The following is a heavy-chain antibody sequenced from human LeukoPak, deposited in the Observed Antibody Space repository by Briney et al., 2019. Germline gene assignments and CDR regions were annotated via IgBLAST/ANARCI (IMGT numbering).Heavy chain of an antibody. Sequence: GGSLRLSCAASGFTFSSSSMNWVRQAPGKGLESVSSISPSSSYIYYADSVEGRFTISRDDAKNSLFLQMNSLRAEDTAVYYCAREGGYCSGGSCRFFDYWGQGTLVTVSS. CDR2: ISPSSSYI. V-gene: IGHV3-21*06. D-gene: IGHD2-15*01. J-gene: IGHJ4*02. CDR1: GFTFSSSS. CDR3: AREGGYCSGGSCRFFDY.